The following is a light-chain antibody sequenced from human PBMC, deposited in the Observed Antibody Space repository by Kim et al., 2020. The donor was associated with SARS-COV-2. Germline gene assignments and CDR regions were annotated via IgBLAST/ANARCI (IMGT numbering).Light chain of an antibody. J-gene: IGKJ1*01. CDR2: DAS. Sequence: EIVLTQSPGTLSLSPGERATLSCRASQTIATSHLAWYQQQPGQAPRLLIYDASSRATGIPGRFSGSGSGTDFTLTINRLEPEDFAAYYCQQYGTSPRTFGQGTKVDIK. CDR3: QQYGTSPRT. V-gene: IGKV3-20*01. CDR1: QTIATSH.